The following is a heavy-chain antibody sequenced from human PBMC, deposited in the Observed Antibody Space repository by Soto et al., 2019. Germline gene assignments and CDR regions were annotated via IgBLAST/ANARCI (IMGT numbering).Heavy chain of an antibody. D-gene: IGHD3-22*01. Sequence: SVKVSCKASGGTFSSYASSWVRQAPGQGLEWMGGIIPIFGTANYAQKFQGRVTITADESTSTAYMELSSLRSEDTAVYYCARGVHYYDSSGPYFDYWGQGTLVTVSS. CDR1: GGTFSSYA. CDR2: IIPIFGTA. J-gene: IGHJ4*02. CDR3: ARGVHYYDSSGPYFDY. V-gene: IGHV1-69*13.